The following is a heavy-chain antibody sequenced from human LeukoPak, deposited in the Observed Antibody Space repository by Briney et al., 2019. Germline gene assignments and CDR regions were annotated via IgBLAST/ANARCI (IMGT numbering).Heavy chain of an antibody. CDR3: AGSDTTGYSPREWDYWYFDL. J-gene: IGHJ2*01. CDR1: GGSFSGYY. CDR2: ISGSGGSI. D-gene: IGHD3-9*01. V-gene: IGHV3-23*01. Sequence: TSETLSLTCAVYGGSFSGYYWSWIRQPPGKGLEWVSAISGSGGSIYYADSVKGRFTISSDNSNNTLYLQLNSLRAEDTAVYFCAGSDTTGYSPREWDYWYFDLWGRGTLVTVSS.